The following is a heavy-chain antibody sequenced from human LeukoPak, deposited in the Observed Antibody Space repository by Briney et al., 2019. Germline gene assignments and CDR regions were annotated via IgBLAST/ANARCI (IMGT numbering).Heavy chain of an antibody. CDR3: ARDQITFGGVTQINPHFDY. CDR2: ISAYNGNT. Sequence: ASVKVSCKASGYTFTSYGISWVRQAPGQGLEWMGWISAYNGNTNYAQKLQGRVTMTTDTSTSTAYMELRSLRSDDTAVYYCARDQITFGGVTQINPHFDYWGQGTLVTVSS. J-gene: IGHJ4*02. V-gene: IGHV1-18*01. CDR1: GYTFTSYG. D-gene: IGHD3-16*01.